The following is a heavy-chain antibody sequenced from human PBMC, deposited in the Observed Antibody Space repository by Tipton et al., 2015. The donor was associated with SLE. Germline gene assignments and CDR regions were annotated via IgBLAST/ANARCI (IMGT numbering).Heavy chain of an antibody. Sequence: TLSLTCTVSGGSISSHYWSWIRQPPGKGLEWIGYIYYSGRTNYNPSLKSRVTISVDTSKNQFSLKLSSVTAADTAVYYCAREGSSWSDWFDPWGQGTLVTVSS. D-gene: IGHD6-13*01. CDR3: AREGSSWSDWFDP. J-gene: IGHJ5*02. CDR1: GGSISSHY. V-gene: IGHV4-59*11. CDR2: IYYSGRT.